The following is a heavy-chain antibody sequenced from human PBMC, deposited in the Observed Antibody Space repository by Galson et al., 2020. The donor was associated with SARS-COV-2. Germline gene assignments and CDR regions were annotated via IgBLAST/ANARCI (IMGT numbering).Heavy chain of an antibody. D-gene: IGHD2-15*01. V-gene: IGHV3-33*01. CDR2: IWSDGSYK. CDR1: GFTFSSYG. CDR3: ARDSSMVAHGVDY. Sequence: SLRLSCAASGFTFSSYGMHWVHQAPGKGLEWVAVIWSDGSYKYDADSVKGRFTISRDNSKNTLSLQMNSLRAEDTALYYCARDSSMVAHGVDYWGQGTLVTVSS. J-gene: IGHJ4*02.